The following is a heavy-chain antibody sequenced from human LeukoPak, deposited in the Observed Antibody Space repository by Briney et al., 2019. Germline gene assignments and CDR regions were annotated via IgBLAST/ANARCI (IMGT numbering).Heavy chain of an antibody. CDR3: ARDGYRLSGYFYYMDV. Sequence: ASVKVSCRASGYTFAIFGITWVRQAPGQGLEWVGWINTHNGDTNYAQKLQGRVTMTTDTSTSTAYMELRGLRSDDTAVYYCARDGYRLSGYFYYMDVWGKGTTVTVSS. V-gene: IGHV1-18*01. D-gene: IGHD2-2*03. CDR2: INTHNGDT. CDR1: GYTFAIFG. J-gene: IGHJ6*03.